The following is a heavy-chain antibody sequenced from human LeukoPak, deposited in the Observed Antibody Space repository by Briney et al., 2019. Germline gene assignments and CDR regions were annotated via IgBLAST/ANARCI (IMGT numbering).Heavy chain of an antibody. CDR2: IWYDGSNK. CDR3: ARRGSGSYPPVDI. J-gene: IGHJ3*02. D-gene: IGHD1-26*01. V-gene: IGHV3-33*01. Sequence: PGRSLRLSCAASGFTFSSYGMHWVRQAPGKGLEWVAVIWYDGSNKYYADSVKGRFTISRDNSKNTLYLQMNSLRAEDTAVYYCARRGSGSYPPVDIWGQGTLVTVSS. CDR1: GFTFSSYG.